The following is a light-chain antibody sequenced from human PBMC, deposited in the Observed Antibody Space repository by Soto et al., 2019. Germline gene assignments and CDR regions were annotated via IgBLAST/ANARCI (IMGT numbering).Light chain of an antibody. CDR2: GIS. CDR1: QSVSSSS. Sequence: EIVLTQSPGTLSLSPGERATLSCRASQSVSSSSLAWYQQKPGQAPRLLIYGISTRATGIPDRFSGSGSGTDFTLTISRLEPEDFAVYYCEQYGSSPRTFGQGTKVDIK. V-gene: IGKV3-20*01. J-gene: IGKJ1*01. CDR3: EQYGSSPRT.